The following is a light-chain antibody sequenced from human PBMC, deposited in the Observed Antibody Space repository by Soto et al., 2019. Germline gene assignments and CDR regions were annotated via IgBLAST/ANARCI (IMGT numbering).Light chain of an antibody. J-gene: IGKJ2*01. Sequence: DIQMTQSPPSPPASVGDRVTISCRASQDINKYLNWYQLKEGQAPKLLIYSTTLFKPGVPSRFSASTSGAQFSLTITGLQPDDYAIYFCQQSFKTPFTFGRGT. CDR2: STT. CDR1: QDINKY. V-gene: IGKV1-39*01. CDR3: QQSFKTPFT.